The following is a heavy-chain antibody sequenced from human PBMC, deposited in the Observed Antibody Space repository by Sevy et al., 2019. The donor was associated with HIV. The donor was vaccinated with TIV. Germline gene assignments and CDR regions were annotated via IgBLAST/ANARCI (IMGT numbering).Heavy chain of an antibody. CDR1: GYTFTSYG. J-gene: IGHJ5*02. V-gene: IGHV1-18*01. D-gene: IGHD6-19*01. Sequence: ASVKVSCKASGYTFTSYGISWVRQAPGQGLEWMGWISTYNTVRNSAQKFHDRVTMTIDTSTSTAYMELRGLRSDDTAVYYCARSTQVAGRINWFDPWGQGTLVTVSS. CDR3: ARSTQVAGRINWFDP. CDR2: ISTYNTVR.